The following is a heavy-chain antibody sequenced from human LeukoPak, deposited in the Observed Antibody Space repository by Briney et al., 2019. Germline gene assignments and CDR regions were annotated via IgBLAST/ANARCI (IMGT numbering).Heavy chain of an antibody. CDR1: GGSFSGYY. V-gene: IGHV4-34*01. J-gene: IGHJ5*02. D-gene: IGHD5-12*01. CDR3: ARSLRIPNWFDP. CDR2: INHSGST. Sequence: SETLSLTCAVYGGSFSGYYWSWIRQSPGKGLEWIGEINHSGSTNYNPSLKSRVTISVDTSKNQFSLKLSSVTAADTAVYYCARSLRIPNWFDPWGQGTLVTVSS.